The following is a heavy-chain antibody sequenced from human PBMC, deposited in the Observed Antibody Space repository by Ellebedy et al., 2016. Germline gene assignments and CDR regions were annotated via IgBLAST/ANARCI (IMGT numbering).Heavy chain of an antibody. J-gene: IGHJ4*02. D-gene: IGHD6-13*01. V-gene: IGHV4-59*08. CDR3: ARHGAPKYGTSWYPFDY. CDR1: GGSISGYY. Sequence: SETLSLTCAVSGGSISGYYWSWIRQPPGKGLEWIGYIYYSGNTDYNPSLKSRVTISVDTSKHQFSLKLSSLTAADTAVYYCARHGAPKYGTSWYPFDYWGQGTLVTVSS. CDR2: IYYSGNT.